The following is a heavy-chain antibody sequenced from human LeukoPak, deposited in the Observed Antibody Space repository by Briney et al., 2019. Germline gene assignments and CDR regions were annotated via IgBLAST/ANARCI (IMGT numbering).Heavy chain of an antibody. CDR3: ARDLGRDSFDT. V-gene: IGHV3-30*03. J-gene: IGHJ3*02. CDR2: ISDDGTIQ. D-gene: IGHD2-15*01. Sequence: GGSLRLSCAASGFTFSSYGIHWVRQAPGKGLEWVAVISDDGTIQYYADSVKGRFTISRDNSMNTLYLQMNNLRAEDTAVYYCARDLGRDSFDTWGQGTKVTVSS. CDR1: GFTFSSYG.